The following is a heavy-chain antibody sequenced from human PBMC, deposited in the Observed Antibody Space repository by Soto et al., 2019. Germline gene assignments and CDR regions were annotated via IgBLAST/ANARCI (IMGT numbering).Heavy chain of an antibody. CDR1: GGTFSSYA. Sequence: ASVKVSCQASGGTFSSYAISWVRQAPGQGLEWMGGIIPIFGTANYAQKFQGRVTITADESTSTAYMELSSLRSEDTAVYYCARGYSSSSVSWFDPWGQGTLVTVSS. V-gene: IGHV1-69*13. CDR2: IIPIFGTA. J-gene: IGHJ5*02. D-gene: IGHD6-6*01. CDR3: ARGYSSSSVSWFDP.